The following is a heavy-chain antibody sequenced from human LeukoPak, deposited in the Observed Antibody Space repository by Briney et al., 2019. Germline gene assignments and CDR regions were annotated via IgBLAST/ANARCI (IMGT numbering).Heavy chain of an antibody. CDR2: IKEDGSEK. CDR1: GFTFSNYW. D-gene: IGHD7-27*01. J-gene: IGHJ4*02. Sequence: GGSLRLSCAASGFTFSNYWMSWVRQAPGTGLEWVANIKEDGSEKYYVDSVKGRFTISRDNAKNSLYLQMNSLRAEDTALYYCARGGPTGALDYWGQGTLVTVSS. V-gene: IGHV3-7*01. CDR3: ARGGPTGALDY.